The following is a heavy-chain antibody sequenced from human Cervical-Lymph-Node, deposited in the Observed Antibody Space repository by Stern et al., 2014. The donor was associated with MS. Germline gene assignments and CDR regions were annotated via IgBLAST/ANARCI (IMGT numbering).Heavy chain of an antibody. CDR3: ARGMVGTTSVHFDY. V-gene: IGHV4-59*01. D-gene: IGHD1-26*01. CDR2: IWYSGGT. Sequence: VQLQESGPGLVKPSETLSLTCTVSGGSISGSYWSWIRQPPGKGLEWIGYIWYSGGTTYSPSLKSRVTMSVDTSKKQYSLNLRSVTAADTAVYYCARGMVGTTSVHFDYWGQGTLVTVSS. J-gene: IGHJ4*02. CDR1: GGSISGSY.